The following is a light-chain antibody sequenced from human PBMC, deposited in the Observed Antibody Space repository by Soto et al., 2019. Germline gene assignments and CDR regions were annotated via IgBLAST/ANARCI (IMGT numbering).Light chain of an antibody. CDR2: GAS. Sequence: EIVLTQSPATLSLSPGERATLSCRASQSVFTSLAWFQQKPGQAPRLFIYGASTRATGIPARFSGSGSGTEFTLTISSLQSEDFAVYYCQQYNNWPLTFGGGTKVEIK. J-gene: IGKJ4*01. CDR1: QSVFTS. CDR3: QQYNNWPLT. V-gene: IGKV3-15*01.